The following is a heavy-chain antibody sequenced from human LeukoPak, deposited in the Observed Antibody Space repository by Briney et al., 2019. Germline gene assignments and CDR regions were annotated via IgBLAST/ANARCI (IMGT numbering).Heavy chain of an antibody. D-gene: IGHD4-17*01. Sequence: SETLSLTCTVSGDSLRSYYWSWIRQPAGKGLEWLGHIDTSGSTNYNPSLKSRVTMSVDTSRNQFSLKLTSVTAADTAVYYCARQADYGDYYVDYWGQGTLVTVSS. CDR1: GDSLRSYY. CDR3: ARQADYGDYYVDY. V-gene: IGHV4-4*07. CDR2: IDTSGST. J-gene: IGHJ4*02.